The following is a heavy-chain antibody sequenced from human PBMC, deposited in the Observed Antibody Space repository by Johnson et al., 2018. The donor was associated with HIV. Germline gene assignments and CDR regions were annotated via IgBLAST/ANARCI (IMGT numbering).Heavy chain of an antibody. D-gene: IGHD2-8*01. V-gene: IGHV3-66*01. J-gene: IGHJ3*02. CDR1: GFTVSTNY. CDR2: IYSGGST. Sequence: VLLVESGGGLVQPGGSLRLSCAASGFTVSTNYMSWVRQAPGKGLEWVSVIYSGGSTYYADSVKGRFTISRDNSKNTLYLHMNSLRAEDTAVYYCASDRTGMVYAIDAFDIWGQGTMVTVSS. CDR3: ASDRTGMVYAIDAFDI.